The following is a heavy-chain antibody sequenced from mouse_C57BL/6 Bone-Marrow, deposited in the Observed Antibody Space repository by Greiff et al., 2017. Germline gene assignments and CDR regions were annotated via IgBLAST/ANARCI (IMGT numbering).Heavy chain of an antibody. CDR1: GFNIKDYY. V-gene: IGHV14-1*01. J-gene: IGHJ3*01. CDR3: TAEDYYGGSYVAC. CDR2: IDPEDGDT. Sequence: VQLQQSGAELVRPGASVKLSCTASGFNIKDYYMHWVKQRPEQGLEWIGRIDPEDGDTEYAPKFQGKATMTADTSSNTAYLQLSSLTSEDTAVYYCTAEDYYGGSYVACWGQGTLVTVST. D-gene: IGHD1-1*01.